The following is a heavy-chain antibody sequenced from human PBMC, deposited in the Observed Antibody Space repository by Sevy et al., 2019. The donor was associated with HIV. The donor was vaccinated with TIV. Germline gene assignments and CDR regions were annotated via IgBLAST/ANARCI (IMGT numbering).Heavy chain of an antibody. J-gene: IGHJ3*02. CDR1: GFPFSSYA. CDR3: AKDRVAVVGDAFDS. D-gene: IGHD2-2*01. V-gene: IGHV3-23*01. CDR2: ISGSGGGP. Sequence: GGSLRLSCAASGFPFSSYAMNWVRQAPGKGLEWGSAISGSGGGPYYVDSVKGRFTISRDNSKNTLYLQMNSLRSEDTAIYYCAKDRVAVVGDAFDSWGQGTMVTVSS.